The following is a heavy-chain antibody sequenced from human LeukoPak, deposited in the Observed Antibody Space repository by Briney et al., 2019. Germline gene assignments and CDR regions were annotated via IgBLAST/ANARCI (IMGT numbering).Heavy chain of an antibody. V-gene: IGHV1-69*04. Sequence: ASVKVSCKASGGTFSSYAISWVRQAPGQGLEWMGRIIPILGIANYAQKFQGRVTITADKSTSTAYMELSSLRSEDTAVYYCARVRWFGESPYDYWGQGTLVTVSS. J-gene: IGHJ4*02. D-gene: IGHD3-10*01. CDR2: IIPILGIA. CDR1: GGTFSSYA. CDR3: ARVRWFGESPYDY.